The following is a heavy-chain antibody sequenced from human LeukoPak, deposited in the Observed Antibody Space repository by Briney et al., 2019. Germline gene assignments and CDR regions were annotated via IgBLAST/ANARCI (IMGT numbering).Heavy chain of an antibody. CDR1: GGSFSGYY. J-gene: IGHJ3*02. Sequence: SETLSLTCAVYGGSFSGYYWSWIRQPPGKGLEWIGEINHSGSTNYNPSLKSRVTISVDTSKNQFSLKLSSVTAADTAVYYCARGYYDILTGFEGFDIWGQGTMVTVSS. CDR3: ARGYYDILTGFEGFDI. CDR2: INHSGST. V-gene: IGHV4-34*01. D-gene: IGHD3-9*01.